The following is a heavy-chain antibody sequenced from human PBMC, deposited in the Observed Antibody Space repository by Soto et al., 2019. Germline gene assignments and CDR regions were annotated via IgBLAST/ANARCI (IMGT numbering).Heavy chain of an antibody. Sequence: PGGSLRLSCAASGFTVSSNYMSWVRQAPGKGLEWVSVIYSGGSTYYADSVKGRFTISRDNSKNTLYLQMNSLRAEDTAVYYCARDVINYDILTPETNYYYYGMAVWGQGTTVTVSS. CDR1: GFTVSSNY. V-gene: IGHV3-66*01. CDR3: ARDVINYDILTPETNYYYYGMAV. D-gene: IGHD3-9*01. CDR2: IYSGGST. J-gene: IGHJ6*02.